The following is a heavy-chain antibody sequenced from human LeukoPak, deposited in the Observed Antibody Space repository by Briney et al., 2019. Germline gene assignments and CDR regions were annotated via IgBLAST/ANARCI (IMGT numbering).Heavy chain of an antibody. J-gene: IGHJ4*02. D-gene: IGHD3-22*01. CDR1: GFTFSSHG. CDR2: ISGSGDNT. V-gene: IGHV3-23*01. CDR3: AEDSSGYYYFDY. Sequence: GGSLRLSCAASGFTFSSHGMSWVRQAPGKGLEWVSTISGSGDNTCYADSVKGRFTISRDNSKNTLYLQMNSLRAEDTAVYYCAEDSSGYYYFDYWGQGTLVTVSS.